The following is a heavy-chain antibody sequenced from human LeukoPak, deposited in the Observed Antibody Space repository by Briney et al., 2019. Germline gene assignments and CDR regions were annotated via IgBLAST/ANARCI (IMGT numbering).Heavy chain of an antibody. CDR3: AKDSGTSRDGYNPSDH. V-gene: IGHV3-43*02. D-gene: IGHD5-24*01. Sequence: GGPLKFPFAPSGFPFKEYASPWFLQAPGKGLEGVFLVSGDGGRRYADSVRGRFTMSRDNSKNSLYLQMDSLRTEDTAFYYCAKDSGTSRDGYNPSDHWGQGTLVTVSS. J-gene: IGHJ4*02. CDR2: VSGDGGR. CDR1: GFPFKEYA.